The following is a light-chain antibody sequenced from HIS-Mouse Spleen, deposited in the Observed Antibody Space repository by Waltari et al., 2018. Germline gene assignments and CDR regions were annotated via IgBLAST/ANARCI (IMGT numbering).Light chain of an antibody. CDR3: CSYAGSSTYV. CDR2: EGS. V-gene: IGLV2-23*01. J-gene: IGLJ1*01. CDR1: SSDVGSYNL. Sequence: QSALTQPASVSGSPGPSNPIPSTGTSSDVGSYNLFSWYQQNPGKAPKLMIYEGSKRPSGVSNRFSGSKSGNTASLTISGLQAEDEADYYCCSYAGSSTYVFGTGTKVTVL.